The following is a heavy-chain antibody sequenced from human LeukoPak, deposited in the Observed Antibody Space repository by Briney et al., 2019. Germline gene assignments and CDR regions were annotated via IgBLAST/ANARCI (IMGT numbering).Heavy chain of an antibody. D-gene: IGHD3/OR15-3a*01. J-gene: IGHJ4*02. V-gene: IGHV3-20*04. CDR2: INWNGGST. Sequence: PGGSLRLSCAASGFTFSSYAMSWVRQAPGKGLEWVSGINWNGGSTGYADSVKGRFTISRDNAKNSLYLQMNSLRAEDTALYYCARVRWDWEAYYFDYWGQGTLVTVSS. CDR1: GFTFSSYA. CDR3: ARVRWDWEAYYFDY.